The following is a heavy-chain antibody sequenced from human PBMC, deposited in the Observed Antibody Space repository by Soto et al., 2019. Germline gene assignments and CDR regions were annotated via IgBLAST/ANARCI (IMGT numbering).Heavy chain of an antibody. CDR2: FRESGGTT. CDR1: GFSFFSSA. Sequence: AGGSLRLPCAASGFSFFSSAQGLGRQGPGKRLEWVSTFRESGGTTHYADPVKGRFTISRDTSNNILFLQMNSLRAEDTAIYYCTKDSHWAIISPTHDYWGQGTLVTVSS. V-gene: IGHV3-23*01. J-gene: IGHJ4*02. D-gene: IGHD2-2*01. CDR3: TKDSHWAIISPTHDY.